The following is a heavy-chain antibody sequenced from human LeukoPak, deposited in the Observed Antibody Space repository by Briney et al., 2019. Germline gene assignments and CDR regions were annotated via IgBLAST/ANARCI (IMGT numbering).Heavy chain of an antibody. V-gene: IGHV4-59*13. CDR3: SRDPPTYCGGDCYVFVY. D-gene: IGHD2-21*02. CDR1: GGSIRTYY. Sequence: SETLSHTCTVSGGSIRTYYWSWIRQPPGKRLEWIGYIYYTGGTNYNPSLKSRVTISVDTSKNQFSLKLSSVTAADTAVYYCSRDPPTYCGGDCYVFVYWRQGTLVTVSS. CDR2: IYYTGGT. J-gene: IGHJ4*02.